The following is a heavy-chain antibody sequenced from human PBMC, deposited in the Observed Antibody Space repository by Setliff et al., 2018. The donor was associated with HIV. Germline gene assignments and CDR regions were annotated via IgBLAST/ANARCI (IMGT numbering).Heavy chain of an antibody. CDR1: AGSYSIFA. D-gene: IGHD3-22*01. Sequence: SVKVSCKSSAGSYSIFAINWVRQAPGQGLEWMGGMMTIFSTTNYARKFQGRVTITADESTNTAYMELSSLRSEDTAVYYCAIVTELDYYGGSGPTHLLFDSWGQGTLVTVSS. CDR3: AIVTELDYYGGSGPTHLLFDS. J-gene: IGHJ4*02. CDR2: MMTIFSTT. V-gene: IGHV1-69*13.